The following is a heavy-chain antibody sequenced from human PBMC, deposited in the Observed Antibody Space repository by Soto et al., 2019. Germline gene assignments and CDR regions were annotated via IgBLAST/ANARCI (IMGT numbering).Heavy chain of an antibody. V-gene: IGHV4-59*01. D-gene: IGHD4-17*01. CDR2: IYYSGST. J-gene: IGHJ4*02. CDR1: GGSISSYY. Sequence: NPSETLSLTCTVSGGSISSYYWSWIRQPPGKGLEWIGYIYYSGSTNYSPSLKSRVTISVDTSKNQFSLKLSSVTAADTAVYYCASSYGDYSFDYWGQGTLVTVSS. CDR3: ASSYGDYSFDY.